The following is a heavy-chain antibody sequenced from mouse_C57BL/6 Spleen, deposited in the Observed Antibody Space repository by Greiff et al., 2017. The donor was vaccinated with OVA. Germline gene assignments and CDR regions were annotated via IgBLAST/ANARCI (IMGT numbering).Heavy chain of an antibody. CDR1: GYTFTDYT. J-gene: IGHJ3*01. Sequence: VKVVESDAELVKPGASVKISCKASGYTFTDYTINWMKQRPEQGLEWIGYIYPRDGSTKSNEKFKGKATLTADKSSSTAYMQLNSLTSEDSAVYLLERALEHWFDYWGQGTPVTVSA. V-gene: IGHV1-78*01. CDR3: ERALEHWFDY. D-gene: IGHD2-10*02. CDR2: IYPRDGST.